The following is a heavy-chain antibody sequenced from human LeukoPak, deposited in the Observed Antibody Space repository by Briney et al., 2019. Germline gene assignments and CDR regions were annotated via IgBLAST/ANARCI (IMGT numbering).Heavy chain of an antibody. J-gene: IGHJ4*02. D-gene: IGHD7-27*01. CDR2: IYSNEDI. Sequence: SETLSLTCTVSGDSISSYYWSWIRQPPGKGLEWLGCIYSNEDISYNPSLKSRVTISLDTSKNQFSLKLRSVTAADTAVYYCASSMYMGNFDYWGQGTLVTVSS. V-gene: IGHV4-59*01. CDR3: ASSMYMGNFDY. CDR1: GDSISSYY.